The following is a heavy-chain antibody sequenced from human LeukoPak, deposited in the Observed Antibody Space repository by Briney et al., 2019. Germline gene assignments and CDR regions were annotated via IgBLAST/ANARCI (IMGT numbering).Heavy chain of an antibody. Sequence: GGSLRLSCTASEMTFSSYWMSWVRQAPGKGLEWVSSISSSSSYIYYADSVKGRFTISRDNAKNSLYLQMNSLGAEDTAVYYCARVPNHDAFDIWGQGTMVTVSS. CDR3: ARVPNHDAFDI. D-gene: IGHD1-14*01. V-gene: IGHV3-21*01. J-gene: IGHJ3*02. CDR2: ISSSSSYI. CDR1: EMTFSSYW.